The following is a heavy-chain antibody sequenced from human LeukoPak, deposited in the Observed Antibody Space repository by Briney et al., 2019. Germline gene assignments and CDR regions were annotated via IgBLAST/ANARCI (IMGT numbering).Heavy chain of an antibody. D-gene: IGHD2-21*01. V-gene: IGHV3-48*01. CDR2: ITSTSGTI. Sequence: GGSLRLSCAASGSTFSIYSMNWVRQAPGKGLEWVSYITSTSGTIYYTDSVKGRFTISRDNAKNSLYLQMNSLRAEDTAVYYCARVAPGHDIGRGYFDYWGQGTLVTTSS. CDR3: ARVAPGHDIGRGYFDY. CDR1: GSTFSIYS. J-gene: IGHJ4*02.